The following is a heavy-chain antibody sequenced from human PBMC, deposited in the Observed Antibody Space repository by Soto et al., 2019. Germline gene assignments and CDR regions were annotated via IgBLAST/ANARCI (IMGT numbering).Heavy chain of an antibody. CDR3: ARHVPIYCSCGSCYPDYYYYGMDV. D-gene: IGHD2-15*01. J-gene: IGHJ6*02. CDR1: GYSFTSYW. CDR2: IDPSASYT. V-gene: IGHV5-10-1*01. Sequence: PGESLKISCKGSGYSFTSYWISWVRQMPGKGLEWMGRIDPSASYTNYSPSFQGHVTISADKSISTAYLQWSSLKASDTAMYYCARHVPIYCSCGSCYPDYYYYGMDVWGQGTTVTVSS.